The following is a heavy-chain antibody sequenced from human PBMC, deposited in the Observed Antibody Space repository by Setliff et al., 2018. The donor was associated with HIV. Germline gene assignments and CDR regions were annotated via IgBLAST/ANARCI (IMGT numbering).Heavy chain of an antibody. V-gene: IGHV1-69*13. CDR2: IIPMSGPA. Sequence: SVKVSCKASGGTFGRYAINWVRQAPGQGLEWMGGIIPMSGPANFAQKFQGRVTITADESTSTAYMELSSLRSDDAAVYYCALFGVATPGAFDIWGQGTVVTVS. J-gene: IGHJ3*02. D-gene: IGHD3-3*01. CDR1: GGTFGRYA. CDR3: ALFGVATPGAFDI.